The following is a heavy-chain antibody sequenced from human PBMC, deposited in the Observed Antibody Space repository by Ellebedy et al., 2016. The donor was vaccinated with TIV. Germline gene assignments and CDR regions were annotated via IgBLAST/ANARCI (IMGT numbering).Heavy chain of an antibody. CDR3: ARSSKIVVVPAAIREPFDY. CDR2: ISYDGSNK. Sequence: GESLKISXAASGFTFSSYAMHWVRQAPGKGLEWVAVISYDGSNKYYADSVKGRFTISRDNSKNTLYLQMNSLRAEDTAVYYCARSSKIVVVPAAIREPFDYWGQGTLVTVSS. J-gene: IGHJ4*02. D-gene: IGHD2-2*02. CDR1: GFTFSSYA. V-gene: IGHV3-30-3*01.